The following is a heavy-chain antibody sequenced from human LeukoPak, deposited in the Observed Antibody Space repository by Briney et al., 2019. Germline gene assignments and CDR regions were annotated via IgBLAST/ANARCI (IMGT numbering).Heavy chain of an antibody. Sequence: GGSLRPSCAASEFTFSSYSMSWVRQAPGKGLEWVSYISSTASSIYYADSVKGRFTISRDNAKNSLYLQMNSLRAEDTAVYYCARDVTYHGGDWFDPWGQGTLVTVSS. CDR3: ARDVTYHGGDWFDP. CDR2: ISSTASSI. CDR1: EFTFSSYS. J-gene: IGHJ5*02. D-gene: IGHD4-23*01. V-gene: IGHV3-48*04.